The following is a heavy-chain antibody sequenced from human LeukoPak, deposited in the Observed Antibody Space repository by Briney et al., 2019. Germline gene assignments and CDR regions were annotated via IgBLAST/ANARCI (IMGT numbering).Heavy chain of an antibody. J-gene: IGHJ4*02. CDR2: IIPIFGTP. Sequence: SSVKVSCKASGDTFISNAISWVRQAPGQGLEWMGGIIPIFGTPNYAQKFQGRVTITADESTSKAYMALSSLRSEDTAVYFCAFYLGYCSGGSCYHHFDYWGQGTLVTVSS. CDR1: GDTFISNA. V-gene: IGHV1-69*13. CDR3: AFYLGYCSGGSCYHHFDY. D-gene: IGHD2-15*01.